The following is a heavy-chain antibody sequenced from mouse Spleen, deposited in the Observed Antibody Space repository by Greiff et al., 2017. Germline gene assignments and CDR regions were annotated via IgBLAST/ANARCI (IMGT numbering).Heavy chain of an antibody. V-gene: IGHV1-26*01. CDR2: INPNNGGT. J-gene: IGHJ3*01. CDR3: ARSSYYGNYWFAY. Sequence: EVQLQQSGPELVKPGASVKISCKASGYTFTDYYMNWVKQSHGKSLEWIGDINPNNGGTSYNQKFKGKATLTVDKASSTAYMELRSLTSEDSAVYYCARSSYYGNYWFAYWGQGTLVTVSA. CDR1: GYTFTDYY. D-gene: IGHD2-10*01.